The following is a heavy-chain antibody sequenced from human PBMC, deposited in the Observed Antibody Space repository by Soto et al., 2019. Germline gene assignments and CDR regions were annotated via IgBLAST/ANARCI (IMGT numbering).Heavy chain of an antibody. V-gene: IGHV4-31*03. J-gene: IGHJ4*02. Sequence: QVQLQESGPGLVKPSQTLSLTCTVSGGSISSAAYYWSWIRQHPGKGLEWIGYISHSGSTYYNPSLKCRVIISVDTSKNLFSLSLTSVTAADTAVYYCAREYTYGSNFFDCWGQGALVTVSS. CDR1: GGSISSAAYY. D-gene: IGHD2-2*02. CDR3: AREYTYGSNFFDC. CDR2: ISHSGST.